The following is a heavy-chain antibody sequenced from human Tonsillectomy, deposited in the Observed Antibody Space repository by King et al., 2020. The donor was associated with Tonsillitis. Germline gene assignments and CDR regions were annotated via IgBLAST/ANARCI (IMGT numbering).Heavy chain of an antibody. CDR2: ISSSSSYI. V-gene: IGHV3-21*06. Sequence: VQLVESGGGLVKPGGSLRLSCAASGFTFSSYSMNWVRQAPGKGLEWVSSISSSSSYINYADSVKGRFTISRDNAKNSLYLQVNSLRAEDTALYYCCAXYGSXXYLXXYWGXXALXTVS. CDR3: CAXYGSXXYLXXY. CDR1: GFTFSSYS. D-gene: IGHD3-10*01. J-gene: IGHJ4*02.